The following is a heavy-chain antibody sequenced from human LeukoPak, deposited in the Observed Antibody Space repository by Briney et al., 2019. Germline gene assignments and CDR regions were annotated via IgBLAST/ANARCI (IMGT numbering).Heavy chain of an antibody. Sequence: SETLSLTCTVSGGSISSYYWSWIRQPPEKGLEWIGEINHSGSTNYNPSLKSRVTISVDTSKNQFSLKLTSVTAADTAVYYCARGTTVNDFDYWGQGTLVTVSS. V-gene: IGHV4-34*01. CDR3: ARGTTVNDFDY. CDR2: INHSGST. D-gene: IGHD4-17*01. CDR1: GGSISSYY. J-gene: IGHJ4*02.